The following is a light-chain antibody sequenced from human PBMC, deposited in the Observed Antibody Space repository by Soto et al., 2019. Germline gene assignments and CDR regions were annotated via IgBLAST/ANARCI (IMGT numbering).Light chain of an antibody. CDR1: QSISNN. Sequence: EIVMTQSPATLSVSPGERVTLSCRASQSISNNLAWYQHKPGLAPRVLIYDASTRATGVPVRFSGSGSGTGLTLTISSLRSEDFAVYYCQLYNNWPPKHTFGQGIKLEI. CDR3: QLYNNWPPKHT. V-gene: IGKV3-15*01. CDR2: DAS. J-gene: IGKJ2*01.